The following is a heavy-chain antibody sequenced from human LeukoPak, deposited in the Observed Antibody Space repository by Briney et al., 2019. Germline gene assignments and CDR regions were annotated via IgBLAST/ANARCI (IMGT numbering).Heavy chain of an antibody. D-gene: IGHD2-15*01. J-gene: IGHJ6*02. CDR1: GFTFSSYW. Sequence: PGGSLRLSCAASGFTFSSYWMSWVRQAPGKGLEWVANIKQDGSEKYYVDSVKGRFTISRDNAKNSLYLQMNSLRAEDTAVYYCAXXXYCSGGSCYLFYYYGMDVWGQGTTVTVSS. CDR3: AXXXYCSGGSCYLFYYYGMDV. V-gene: IGHV3-7*01. CDR2: IKQDGSEK.